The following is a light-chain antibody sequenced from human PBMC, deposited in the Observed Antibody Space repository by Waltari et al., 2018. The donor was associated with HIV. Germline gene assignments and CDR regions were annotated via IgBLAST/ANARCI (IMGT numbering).Light chain of an antibody. Sequence: QSTLPPPPSASASPGQPVTISCTGTSSDLGGYNYVSWYQQHPGKAPKLIMTEVTKRPSGFPDRFSGSKSGNTASLTVSGLQADDEALYYCSSFAPTHKFYVLFGGGTTLTVL. CDR2: EVT. CDR1: SSDLGGYNY. CDR3: SSFAPTHKFYVL. J-gene: IGLJ2*01. V-gene: IGLV2-8*01.